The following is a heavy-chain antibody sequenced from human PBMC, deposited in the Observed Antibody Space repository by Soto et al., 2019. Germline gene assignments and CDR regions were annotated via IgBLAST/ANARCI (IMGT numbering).Heavy chain of an antibody. V-gene: IGHV3-49*04. J-gene: IGHJ6*02. CDR2: IRSKLYGGTT. CDR1: GFTFADYA. CDR3: TREGNGMDV. Sequence: GSLRLSCTASGFTFADYAMGWVRQAPGKGLEWVSFIRSKLYGGTTDYAASVKARFTISRDDSKNIAYLQMNDLKTEDTAVYYCTREGNGMDVWGQGTTVTVSS. D-gene: IGHD3-10*01.